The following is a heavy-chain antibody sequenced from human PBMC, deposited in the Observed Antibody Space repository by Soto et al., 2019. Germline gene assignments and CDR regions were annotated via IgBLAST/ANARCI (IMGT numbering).Heavy chain of an antibody. CDR3: ARLRGYPHY. V-gene: IGHV3-48*03. CDR2: IGSSGSTI. D-gene: IGHD3-16*02. J-gene: IGHJ4*02. CDR1: GFTFSSYE. Sequence: GGSLRLSCAASGFTFSSYEMNWVRQAPGKGLEWVSYIGSSGSTIYYADSVKGLFTISRDNAKNSLYLQMNSLRAEDTAVYYCARLRGYPHYWGQGTLVTVLL.